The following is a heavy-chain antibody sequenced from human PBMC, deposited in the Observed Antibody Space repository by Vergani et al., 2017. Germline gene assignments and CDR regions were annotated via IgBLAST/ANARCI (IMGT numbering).Heavy chain of an antibody. CDR3: AGDTHSWQRADR. Sequence: QVRLQESGPGLVKPSETLSLTCSVSGGSMSGYYWSWIRQPPGKELEWIGYMYHSGSTNYNPSLETRVTISGDTSKNQFSLKLTSVTAADSAISYCAGDTHSWQRADRWGQGLLVSVSS. CDR1: GGSMSGYY. D-gene: IGHD6-13*01. CDR2: MYHSGST. V-gene: IGHV4-59*01. J-gene: IGHJ5*02.